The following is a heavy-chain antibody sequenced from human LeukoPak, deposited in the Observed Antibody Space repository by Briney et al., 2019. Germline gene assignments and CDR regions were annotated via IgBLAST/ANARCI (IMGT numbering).Heavy chain of an antibody. CDR1: GFTFSSYA. CDR3: ARVEASGYDYGAFDY. CDR2: ISYDGSNK. V-gene: IGHV3-30*04. Sequence: GGSLRLSCAASGFTFSSYAMHWVRQAPGKGLEWVAVISYDGSNKYYADSVKGRFTISRDTSKNTLYLQMNSLRAEDTAVYYCARVEASGYDYGAFDYWGQGTLVTVSS. J-gene: IGHJ4*02. D-gene: IGHD5-12*01.